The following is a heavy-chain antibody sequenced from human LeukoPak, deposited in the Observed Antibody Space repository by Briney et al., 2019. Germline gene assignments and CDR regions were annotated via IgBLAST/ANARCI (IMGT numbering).Heavy chain of an antibody. D-gene: IGHD3-10*01. CDR2: ISYDGSNK. V-gene: IGHV3-30*04. CDR1: GFTFSSYA. CDR3: ARVHYYGSGSYSGDY. J-gene: IGHJ4*02. Sequence: GRSPRLSSAASGFTFSSYAMHWVRQAPGKGLEWVAVISYDGSNKYYADSVKGRFTISRDNSKNTLYLQMNSLRAEDTAVYYCARVHYYGSGSYSGDYWGQGTLVTVSS.